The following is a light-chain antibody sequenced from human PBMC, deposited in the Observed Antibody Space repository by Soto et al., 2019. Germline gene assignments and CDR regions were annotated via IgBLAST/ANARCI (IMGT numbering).Light chain of an antibody. CDR2: EVR. Sequence: QSALTQPASVSGSAGQSITISCSGTMRDVGAYNLVSWYQQHPGTAPKLIIYEVRNRPSGISSRFSGSRSGNKASLTISGLQSEDAGDDYCSAYTARSTLVFGGGTKLNVL. CDR1: MRDVGAYNL. CDR3: SAYTARSTLV. J-gene: IGLJ3*02. V-gene: IGLV2-14*01.